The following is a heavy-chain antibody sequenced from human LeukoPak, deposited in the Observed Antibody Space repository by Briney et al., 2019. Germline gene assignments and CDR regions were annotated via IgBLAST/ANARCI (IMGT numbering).Heavy chain of an antibody. CDR1: GYTFTSYG. J-gene: IGHJ4*02. Sequence: GASVKVSCKASGYTFTSYGISWVRQAPGQGLEWMGWISAYNGNTNYAQKLQGRVTMTTDTSTSTAYMELRSLRSDDTAVYYCARTYYDYVWGRYRQGEYDYWGQGTLVTVSS. V-gene: IGHV1-18*01. D-gene: IGHD3-16*02. CDR3: ARTYYDYVWGRYRQGEYDY. CDR2: ISAYNGNT.